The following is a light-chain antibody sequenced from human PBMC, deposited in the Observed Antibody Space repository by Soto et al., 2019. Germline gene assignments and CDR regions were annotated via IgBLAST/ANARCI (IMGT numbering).Light chain of an antibody. Sequence: EIVLTQSPGTLSLSPGERATLSCRASQSVRSSYLAWYQQIPGQAPRLLVYGASNRATGIPDRFSGSGSGTDFTLTIRRLEPEDFAVYYCQQYGNSSFTFGGGTKVEIK. CDR1: QSVRSSY. J-gene: IGKJ4*01. CDR3: QQYGNSSFT. CDR2: GAS. V-gene: IGKV3-20*01.